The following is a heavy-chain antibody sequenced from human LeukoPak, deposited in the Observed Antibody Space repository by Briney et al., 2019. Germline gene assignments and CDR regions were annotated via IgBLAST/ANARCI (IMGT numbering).Heavy chain of an antibody. J-gene: IGHJ3*02. D-gene: IGHD6-13*01. CDR2: ISSSSSCI. CDR3: ARSFRLDAFDI. Sequence: GGSLRLSCAASGFTFSSYSMNWVRQAPGKGLEWVSSISSSSSCIYYADSVKGRFTISRDNAKNSLYLQMNSLRAEDTAVYYCARSFRLDAFDIWGQGTMVTVSS. CDR1: GFTFSSYS. V-gene: IGHV3-21*01.